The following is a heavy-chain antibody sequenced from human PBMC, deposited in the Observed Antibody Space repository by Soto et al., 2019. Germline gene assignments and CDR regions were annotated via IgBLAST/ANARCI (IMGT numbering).Heavy chain of an antibody. D-gene: IGHD3-10*01. CDR2: ISYDGSNK. CDR1: GFTFSSYA. J-gene: IGHJ4*02. CDR3: ARDGSITMVRGVIPLDY. V-gene: IGHV3-30-3*01. Sequence: QVQLVESGGGVVQPGRSLRLSCAASGFTFSSYAMHWVRQAPGKGLEWVAVISYDGSNKYYADSVKGRFTISRDNSKNTLYLQMNSLRAEDTAVYYCARDGSITMVRGVIPLDYWGQGTLVTVSS.